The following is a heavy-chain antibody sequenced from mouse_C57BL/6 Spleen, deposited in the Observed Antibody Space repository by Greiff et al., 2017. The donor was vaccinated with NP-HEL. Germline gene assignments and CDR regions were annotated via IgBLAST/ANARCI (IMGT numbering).Heavy chain of an antibody. Sequence: EVHLVESGGGLVKPGGSLKLSCAASGFTFSSYTMSWVRQTPEKRLEWVATISGGGGNTYYPDSVKGRFTISRDNAKNTLYLQMSSLRSEDTALYYCARQRNFPFDYWGQGTTLTVSS. CDR1: GFTFSSYT. CDR2: ISGGGGNT. V-gene: IGHV5-9*01. J-gene: IGHJ2*01. CDR3: ARQRNFPFDY.